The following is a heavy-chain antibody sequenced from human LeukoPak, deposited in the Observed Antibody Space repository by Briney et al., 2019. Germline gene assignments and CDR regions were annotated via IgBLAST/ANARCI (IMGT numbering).Heavy chain of an antibody. V-gene: IGHV4-39*07. CDR2: IYYSGST. D-gene: IGHD4-17*01. Sequence: SETLSLTCTVSSGSISGSSYFWGWIRQPPGKGLEWIGSIYYSGSTYYNPSLKSRVTISVDTSKNQFSLKLSSVTAADTAVYYCARGRSTVTTFFYYWGQGTLVTVSS. CDR3: ARGRSTVTTFFYY. J-gene: IGHJ4*02. CDR1: SGSISGSSYF.